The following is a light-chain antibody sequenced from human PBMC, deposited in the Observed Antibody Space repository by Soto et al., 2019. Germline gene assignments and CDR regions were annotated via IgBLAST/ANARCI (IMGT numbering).Light chain of an antibody. V-gene: IGKV3-20*01. Sequence: EIVLTQSPGTLSLSPGERATLSCRASQSVSSSYLAWYQQKPGQAPRLLIYGVSSRATGIPDRFSGSGSGTDFTLTISRLEPEDFAVYYCQKYGSSPPYTFGQGTKLEIK. CDR1: QSVSSSY. CDR3: QKYGSSPPYT. J-gene: IGKJ2*01. CDR2: GVS.